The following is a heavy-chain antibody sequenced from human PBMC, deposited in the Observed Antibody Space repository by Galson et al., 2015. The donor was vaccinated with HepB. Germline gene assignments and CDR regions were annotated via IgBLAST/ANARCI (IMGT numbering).Heavy chain of an antibody. CDR1: GYTLTELS. V-gene: IGHV1-24*01. CDR3: ATAPVHHYDSSGYYGY. D-gene: IGHD3-22*01. Sequence: SVKVSCKVSGYTLTELSMHWVRQAPGKGLEWMGGFDPEDGETIYAQKFQGRVTMTEDTSTDTAYMELSSLRSEDTAVYYCATAPVHHYDSSGYYGYWGQGTLVTVSS. CDR2: FDPEDGET. J-gene: IGHJ4*02.